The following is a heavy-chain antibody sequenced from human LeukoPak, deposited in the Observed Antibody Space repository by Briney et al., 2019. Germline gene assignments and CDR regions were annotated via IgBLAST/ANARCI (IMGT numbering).Heavy chain of an antibody. CDR2: IYYSGST. CDR1: GGSISSSTYY. J-gene: IGHJ4*02. CDR3: AREGYCSGGTCYGWIPNDS. V-gene: IGHV4-39*07. D-gene: IGHD2-15*01. Sequence: SETLSLTCTVSGGSISSSTYYWGWIRQPPGKGLEWIGNIYYSGSTYYNPSLKSRVTISLDTSKNQFSLKLSSVTAADTAIYYCAREGYCSGGTCYGWIPNDSWGQGTLVTVSS.